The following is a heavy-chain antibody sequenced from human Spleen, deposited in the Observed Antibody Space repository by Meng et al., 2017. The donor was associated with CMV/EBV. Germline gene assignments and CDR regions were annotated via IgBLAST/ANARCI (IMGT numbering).Heavy chain of an antibody. CDR1: GGAISSSSYY. D-gene: IGHD3-16*01. V-gene: IGHV4-39*07. CDR3: ARDGGWFDP. Sequence: GSLRLSCVVSGGAISSSSYYWGWIRQPPGKGLEWIGSVYYTGSTYYNPSLKSRVTISADTSKKEFSLKLRSATAADTAVYYCARDGGWFDPWGRGTLVTVSS. CDR2: VYYTGST. J-gene: IGHJ5*02.